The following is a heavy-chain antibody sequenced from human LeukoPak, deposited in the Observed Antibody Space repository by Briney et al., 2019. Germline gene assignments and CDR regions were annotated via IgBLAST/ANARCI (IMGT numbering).Heavy chain of an antibody. CDR1: GGSISSSNYY. CDR3: ARMGYYGSGNEFDY. Sequence: PSETLSLTCTVSGGSISSSNYYWGWIRQPPGKGLEWIGSIYYSGSTNYNPSLKSRVTISVDTSKNQFSLKLSSVTAADTAVYYCARMGYYGSGNEFDYWGQGTLVTVSS. D-gene: IGHD3-10*01. J-gene: IGHJ4*02. V-gene: IGHV4-39*07. CDR2: IYYSGST.